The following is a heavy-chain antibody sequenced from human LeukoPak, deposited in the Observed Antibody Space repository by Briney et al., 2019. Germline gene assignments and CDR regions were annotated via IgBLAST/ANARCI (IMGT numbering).Heavy chain of an antibody. V-gene: IGHV4-38-2*02. CDR2: ISHSGNT. CDR1: GYSISSAYY. D-gene: IGHD4-17*01. Sequence: TSETLSLTCTVSGYSISSAYYWGRIRQSPGTGLEWIGTISHSGNTYYNPSLKSRVTISVDTSNNQFSLELTSVTAADTAIYYCARTTTVTTRWFDPWGPGTLVTVAS. CDR3: ARTTTVTTRWFDP. J-gene: IGHJ5*02.